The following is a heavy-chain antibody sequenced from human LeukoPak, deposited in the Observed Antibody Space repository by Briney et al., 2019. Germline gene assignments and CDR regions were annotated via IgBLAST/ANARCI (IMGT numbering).Heavy chain of an antibody. V-gene: IGHV4-38-2*02. CDR3: ASPIMTTVTTSSKAFDI. CDR1: GYSISSGYY. D-gene: IGHD4-17*01. CDR2: IYHSGGT. Sequence: PSGTLSLTCMVSGYSISSGYYWGWIRQPPGKGLEWIGSIYHSGGTDYNPSLKSRVTISVDTSKNQFSLKLSSVTAADTAVYYCASPIMTTVTTSSKAFDIWGQGTMVTVSS. J-gene: IGHJ3*02.